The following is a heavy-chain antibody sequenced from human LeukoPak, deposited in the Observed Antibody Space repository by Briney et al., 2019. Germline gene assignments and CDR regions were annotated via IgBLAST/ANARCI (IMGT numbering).Heavy chain of an antibody. CDR2: IYPRDGST. J-gene: IGHJ4*02. CDR3: ARDQEGFDY. CDR1: GYTFTNNY. V-gene: IGHV1-46*01. Sequence: ASVTVSFKASGYTFTNNYLHWVRQAPGQGLEWMGMIYPRDGSTSYAQNFQGRVTVTRDTSTTTVHMELRGLRSEDTAVYYCARDQEGFDYWGQGTVVTVSS.